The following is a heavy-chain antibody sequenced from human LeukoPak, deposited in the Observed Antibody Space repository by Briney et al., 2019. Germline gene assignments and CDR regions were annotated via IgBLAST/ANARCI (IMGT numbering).Heavy chain of an antibody. CDR3: ARAEYSSSLPDY. J-gene: IGHJ4*02. Sequence: ASVKVSCKASGGTFSRYAISWVRQAPGQGLEWMGRIIPILGIANYAQKFQGRVTITADKSTSTAYMELSSLRSEDTAVYYCARAEYSSSLPDYWGQGTLVTVSS. CDR2: IIPILGIA. CDR1: GGTFSRYA. D-gene: IGHD6-6*01. V-gene: IGHV1-69*04.